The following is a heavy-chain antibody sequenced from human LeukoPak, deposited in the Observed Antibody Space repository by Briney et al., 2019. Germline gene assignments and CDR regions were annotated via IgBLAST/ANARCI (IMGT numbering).Heavy chain of an antibody. CDR1: GFTLSNYG. CDR3: ARRGYGSGSYCGSAFDI. V-gene: IGHV3-30*02. D-gene: IGHD3-10*01. Sequence: GGSLRLSCAASGFTLSNYGMHWVRQAPGKGLEWVAFVRYDGSNKYYADSVKGRFTISGDNSKNTLYLQMNSLRAEDTAVYYCARRGYGSGSYCGSAFDIWGQGTMVTVSS. CDR2: VRYDGSNK. J-gene: IGHJ3*02.